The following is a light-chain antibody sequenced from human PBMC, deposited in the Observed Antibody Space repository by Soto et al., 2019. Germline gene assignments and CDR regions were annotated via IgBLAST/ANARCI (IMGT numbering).Light chain of an antibody. Sequence: EIVMTQSPASLSVSPGERATLSCRASQSVNTNLAWYQQKPGRAPRLLIYGASTRATGIPASFSGSGSGTEFTLTISSLQSEEFAVYYCQQYDKWPYTFGQGTKLEIK. V-gene: IGKV3-15*01. J-gene: IGKJ2*01. CDR3: QQYDKWPYT. CDR2: GAS. CDR1: QSVNTN.